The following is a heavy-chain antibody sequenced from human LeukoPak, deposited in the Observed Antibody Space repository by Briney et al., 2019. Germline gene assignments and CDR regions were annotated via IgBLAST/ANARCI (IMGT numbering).Heavy chain of an antibody. D-gene: IGHD6-19*01. CDR3: ARDSRIAVAGNYYYYVDV. CDR2: INPNSGGT. CDR1: GYTFTVYY. J-gene: IGHJ6*03. V-gene: IGHV1-2*02. Sequence: ASVKVSCKASGYTFTVYYMHWVRQAPGQGLEWMGWINPNSGGTNYAQKFQGRVTMTRDTSISTAYMELSRLRSDDTAVYYCARDSRIAVAGNYYYYVDVWGKGTTVTVSS.